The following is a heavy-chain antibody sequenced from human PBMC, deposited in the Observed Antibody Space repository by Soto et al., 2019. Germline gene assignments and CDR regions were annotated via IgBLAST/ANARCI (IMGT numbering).Heavy chain of an antibody. V-gene: IGHV1-46*03. CDR3: AMGMTKVTTPIDY. CDR1: GYTFTSYY. CDR2: INPSGGST. J-gene: IGHJ4*02. Sequence: ASVKVSCKASGYTFTSYYMHWVRQAPGQGLEWMGIINPSGGSTSYAQKFQGRVTMTRDTSTSTVYMELSSLRSEDTAVYYRAMGMTKVTTPIDYWGQGTLVTVPQ. D-gene: IGHD4-17*01.